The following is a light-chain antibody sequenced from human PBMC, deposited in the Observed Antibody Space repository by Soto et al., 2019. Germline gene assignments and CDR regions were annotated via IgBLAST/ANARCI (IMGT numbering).Light chain of an antibody. CDR2: AAS. V-gene: IGKV1-39*01. Sequence: DIQMTQSPSSLSASVGDRVTITCRASQSISSYLNWYQQKPGKAPKLLIYAASSLQSGVPSRFSGSGSGTDFTLTISSLQPEDFATYYSHQSYRNPRTGGQGTKVEIK. J-gene: IGKJ1*01. CDR1: QSISSY. CDR3: HQSYRNPRT.